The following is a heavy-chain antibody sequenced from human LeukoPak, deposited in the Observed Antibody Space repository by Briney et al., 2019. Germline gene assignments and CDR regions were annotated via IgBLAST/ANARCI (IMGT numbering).Heavy chain of an antibody. CDR1: GGSISSGSYY. J-gene: IGHJ3*02. V-gene: IGHV4-61*02. Sequence: SQTLSLTCTVSGGSISSGSYYWRWIRQPAGKGLEWIGRIYTSGSTNYNPSLKSRVTMSVDTSKNQFSLKLSSVTAADTAVYYCARDGVTTDAFDIWGQGTMVTVSS. CDR2: IYTSGST. D-gene: IGHD4-11*01. CDR3: ARDGVTTDAFDI.